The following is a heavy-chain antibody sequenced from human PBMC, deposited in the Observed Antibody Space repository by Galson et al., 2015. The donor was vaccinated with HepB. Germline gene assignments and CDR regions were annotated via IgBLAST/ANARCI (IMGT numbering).Heavy chain of an antibody. CDR2: IKQDGSEK. V-gene: IGHV3-7*01. Sequence: SLRLSCAASGFTFSSYWMSWVRQAPGKGLEWVANIKQDGSEKYYVDSVKGRFTISRDNPKNSLYLQMNSLRAEDTAVYYCARGGSSTNVYHYYMDVWGKGTTVTVSS. J-gene: IGHJ6*03. CDR3: ARGGSSTNVYHYYMDV. CDR1: GFTFSSYW. D-gene: IGHD2-2*01.